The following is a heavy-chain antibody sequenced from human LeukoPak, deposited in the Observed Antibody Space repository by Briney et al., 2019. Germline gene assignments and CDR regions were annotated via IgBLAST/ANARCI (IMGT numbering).Heavy chain of an antibody. CDR1: GFTFRSYE. D-gene: IGHD1-26*01. J-gene: IGHJ3*02. CDR2: IRSSGSNM. V-gene: IGHV3-48*03. Sequence: GGSLRLSCAASGFTFRSYEMSWVRQAPGKGLEWIAYIRSSGSNMYYADSVRGRSSISRDNAKDSLYLQMSSLRAEDTAIYYCARDGLSGDQAFDAFDIWGQGTMVTVSS. CDR3: ARDGLSGDQAFDAFDI.